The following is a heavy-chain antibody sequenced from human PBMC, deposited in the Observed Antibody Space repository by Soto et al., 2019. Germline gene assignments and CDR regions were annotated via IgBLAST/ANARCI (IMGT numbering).Heavy chain of an antibody. CDR1: GFTVSSNY. V-gene: IGHV3-66*01. CDR3: ARMIVTNWYFDL. Sequence: EVQLVESGGGLVQAGGSLRLPCAVSGFTVSSNYMTWVRQAPGKGLEFVSVIYSGGTTYYADSVKGRFTISRDNSKNTLYLQMNSLRAGDTAVYYCARMIVTNWYFDLWGRGTLVTVSS. CDR2: IYSGGTT. D-gene: IGHD3-22*01. J-gene: IGHJ2*01.